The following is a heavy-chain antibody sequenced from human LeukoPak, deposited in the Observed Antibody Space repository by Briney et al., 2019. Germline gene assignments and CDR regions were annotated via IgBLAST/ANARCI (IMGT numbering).Heavy chain of an antibody. D-gene: IGHD3-16*01. CDR1: GFTFSSYA. CDR2: ISGSGGST. V-gene: IGHV3-23*01. J-gene: IGHJ4*02. CDR3: AKVSNYDYVYDY. Sequence: PGGSLRLSCAASGFTFSSYAMSWVRQAPEKGLEWVSAISGSGGSTYYADSVKGRFTISRDNSKNTLYLQMNSLRAEDTAVYYCAKVSNYDYVYDYWGQGTPVTVSS.